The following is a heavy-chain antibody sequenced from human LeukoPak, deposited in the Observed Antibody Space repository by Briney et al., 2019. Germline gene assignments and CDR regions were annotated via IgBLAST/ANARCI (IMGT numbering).Heavy chain of an antibody. CDR3: AREGPIYGLNYYGMDF. Sequence: PSETLSLTRTVSRGSISRGSYYRRWIRQPAGKGLEWIGRIYTCGSTNYNPSLKSRVTISVDTSKNQFSLKPSSVTAADTAVYYCAREGPIYGLNYYGMDFWGQGTTVTVSS. CDR2: IYTCGST. J-gene: IGHJ6*02. D-gene: IGHD4-17*01. CDR1: RGSISRGSYY. V-gene: IGHV4-61*02.